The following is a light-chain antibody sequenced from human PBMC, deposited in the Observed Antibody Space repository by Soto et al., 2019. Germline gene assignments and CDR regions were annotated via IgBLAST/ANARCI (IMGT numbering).Light chain of an antibody. V-gene: IGLV1-51*01. CDR3: GAWDSGLSDMV. J-gene: IGLJ2*01. CDR1: TSNVGKNF. CDR2: DNY. Sequence: QSVLTQPPSISAATGHNITISCSGSTSNVGKNFVAWYQQRPGTGPTVVIYDNYERPSGIPDRFSGSRSGTSATLTITGLQTGDEADYYCGAWDSGLSDMVFGGGTKVTVL.